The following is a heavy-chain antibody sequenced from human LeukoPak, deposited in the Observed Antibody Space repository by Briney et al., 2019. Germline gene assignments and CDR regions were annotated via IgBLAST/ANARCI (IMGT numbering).Heavy chain of an antibody. CDR3: ARGRGYSEGTFDY. J-gene: IGHJ4*02. CDR1: GGSIYSGDYF. Sequence: PSQTLSLTCTVSGGSIYSGDYFWRWIRQPPGKGVEWNGYIYNSGSTYYNPSLKNRRTTTVDTSQNQSSLKLSSVTAADTAVYYCARGRGYSEGTFDYWGQGTLVTVSS. V-gene: IGHV4-30-4*01. CDR2: IYNSGST. D-gene: IGHD5-18*01.